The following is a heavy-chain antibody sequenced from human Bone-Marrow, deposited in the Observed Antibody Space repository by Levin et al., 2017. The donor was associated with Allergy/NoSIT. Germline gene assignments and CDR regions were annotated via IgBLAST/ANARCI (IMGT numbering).Heavy chain of an antibody. J-gene: IGHJ6*02. CDR3: AESTIEWPAAGYFYFGMDD. CDR2: ISWNSGSI. V-gene: IGHV3-9*01. D-gene: IGHD3-3*01. Sequence: GGSLRLSCSASGFSFDDYAMHWVRQAPGKGLEWVSGISWNSGSIGYADSVKGRFTISRDNAKNSLYLQMNNLRPEDTALYYCAESTIEWPAAGYFYFGMDDWGQGTAVTVSS. CDR1: GFSFDDYA.